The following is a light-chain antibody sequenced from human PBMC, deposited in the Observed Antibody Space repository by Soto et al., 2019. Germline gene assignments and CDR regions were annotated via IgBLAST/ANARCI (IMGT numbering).Light chain of an antibody. CDR2: DAY. J-gene: IGKJ5*01. V-gene: IGKV3-11*01. CDR1: QSFRGL. Sequence: EIVKTQSPATLSVSPGERATLSCRASQSFRGLLAWYQQKPGQAPRLLIYDAYNRATGIPPRFSGSGSGTDFTLTISSLEPEDSAVYYCQQRHMWPITFSQGTRLEIK. CDR3: QQRHMWPIT.